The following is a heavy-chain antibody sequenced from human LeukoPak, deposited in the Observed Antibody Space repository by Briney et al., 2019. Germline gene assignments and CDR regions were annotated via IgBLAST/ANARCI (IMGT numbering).Heavy chain of an antibody. D-gene: IGHD2-2*01. CDR3: ARDPPLGSCSTISCPHLDY. Sequence: GGSLRLSCAVSGFTFSSYAMSWVRQAPGKGLEWVSSISSSSSFIYYADSVKGRFTISRDNAENSLYLQMNSLRAEDTAVYYCARDPPLGSCSTISCPHLDYWGQGTLVTVSS. CDR2: ISSSSSFI. V-gene: IGHV3-21*01. J-gene: IGHJ4*02. CDR1: GFTFSSYA.